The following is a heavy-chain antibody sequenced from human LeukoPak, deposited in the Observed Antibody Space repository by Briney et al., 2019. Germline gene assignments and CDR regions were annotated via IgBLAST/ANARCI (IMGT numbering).Heavy chain of an antibody. J-gene: IGHJ4*02. CDR3: ARDVASSGYYWD. CDR2: INPSGGST. CDR1: GYTFTNYY. Sequence: APVKVSCKPSGYTFTNYYMHWVRQAPGQGLEWMGIINPSGGSTSYAQKFQGRVTMTRDTSTSTVYMELSSLRSEDTAVYYCARDVASSGYYWDWGQGTLVTVSS. V-gene: IGHV1-46*01. D-gene: IGHD3-22*01.